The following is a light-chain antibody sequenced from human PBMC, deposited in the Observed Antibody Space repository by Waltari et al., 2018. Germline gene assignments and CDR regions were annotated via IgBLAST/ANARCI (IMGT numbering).Light chain of an antibody. CDR2: HVS. V-gene: IGLV2-14*03. Sequence: QSALTQPASVSGSPGQSITISCTGTSSDVGAYTYVSWYQQYPGTAPKVMIFHVSNRPSGVSDRFSVSKSANTASLTISGLQAEDDADYYCSSYTSSHTYVFGTGTKVTV. CDR1: SSDVGAYTY. CDR3: SSYTSSHTYV. J-gene: IGLJ1*01.